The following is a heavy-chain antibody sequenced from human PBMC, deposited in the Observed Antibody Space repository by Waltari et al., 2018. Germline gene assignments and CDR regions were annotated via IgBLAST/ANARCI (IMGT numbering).Heavy chain of an antibody. D-gene: IGHD2-2*01. CDR3: ARFCSNTICYATVDD. J-gene: IGHJ4*02. CDR1: GDSITNNLYY. V-gene: IGHV4-39*01. Sequence: QLQVQESGPGLVKPPETLSLTCTVSGDSITNNLYYWGWIRQPPGKGLEWIGIFYYGGNTYFNPALKSRVTISVDASKNQFSLEVTSVTAADTAVYYCARFCSNTICYATVDDWGQGTLVTVSS. CDR2: FYYGGNT.